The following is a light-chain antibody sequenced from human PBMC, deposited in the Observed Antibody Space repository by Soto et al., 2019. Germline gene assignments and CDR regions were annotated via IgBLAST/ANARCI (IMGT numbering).Light chain of an antibody. Sequence: QSVVTQPPSASGTPGQRVTISCSGSSSNIGSNYVYWYQHLLGTAPKVLIYKNNHRPSGVPDRFSGSKSDTSASLAISGLRSEDEAHYYCAVWDDSLSGVVFGGGTKLTVL. CDR1: SSNIGSNY. J-gene: IGLJ3*02. V-gene: IGLV1-47*01. CDR3: AVWDDSLSGVV. CDR2: KNN.